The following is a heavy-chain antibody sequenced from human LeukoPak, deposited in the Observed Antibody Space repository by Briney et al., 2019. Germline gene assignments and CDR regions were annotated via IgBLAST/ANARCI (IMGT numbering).Heavy chain of an antibody. CDR1: GFTFSSYS. CDR2: ISGTSDYI. D-gene: IGHD4/OR15-4a*01. V-gene: IGHV3-21*06. Sequence: PGGSLRLSCAGSGFTFSSYSMNWVRQAPGKGLEWVSSISGTSDYIYYAESVKGRFTISRDNGQNSLYLQMNSLRAEDTAVYYCARGPSYGARCDYLDYWGQGALVTVSS. CDR3: ARGPSYGARCDYLDY. J-gene: IGHJ4*02.